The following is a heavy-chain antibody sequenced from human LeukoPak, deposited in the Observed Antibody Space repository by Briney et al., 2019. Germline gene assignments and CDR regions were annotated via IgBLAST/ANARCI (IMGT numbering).Heavy chain of an antibody. J-gene: IGHJ4*02. V-gene: IGHV4-59*01. CDR2: IYYTGST. D-gene: IGHD4-17*01. Sequence: PSETLSLTCAVSGGSISSYYWSWIRQPPGKGLEWIGYIYYTGSTNYNPSLKSRVTISVDTSKNQFSLKLSSVTAADTAVYYCARGSRGYGDYAYWGQGTLVTVSS. CDR1: GGSISSYY. CDR3: ARGSRGYGDYAY.